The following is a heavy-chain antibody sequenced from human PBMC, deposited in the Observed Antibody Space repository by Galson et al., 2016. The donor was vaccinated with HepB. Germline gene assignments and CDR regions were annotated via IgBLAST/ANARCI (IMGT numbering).Heavy chain of an antibody. CDR3: ARTSYRECTGTHCVNFRFYYYFMDV. V-gene: IGHV3-30-3*01. J-gene: IGHJ6*03. D-gene: IGHD2-8*02. Sequence: SLRLSCAASGFTFSHYPMHWVRQAPGKGLEWVALISFDGSNKYYADSLKGRFTISRDNSKNTLYLQMNSLTAEDTAVYFCARTSYRECTGTHCVNFRFYYYFMDVWGKGTTVTVSS. CDR1: GFTFSHYP. CDR2: ISFDGSNK.